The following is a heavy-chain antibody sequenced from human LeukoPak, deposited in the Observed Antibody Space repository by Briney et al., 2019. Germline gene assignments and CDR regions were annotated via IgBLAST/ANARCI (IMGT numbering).Heavy chain of an antibody. V-gene: IGHV3-53*01. CDR2: IYSDNT. CDR1: GFTVSSNS. D-gene: IGHD5-18*01. Sequence: GGSLRLSCTVSGFTVSSNSMSWVRQAPGKGLEWVSFIYSDNTHYSDSVKGRFTISRDSSKNTLYLQMNSLRAEDTAVYYCARDHPSYGLDYWGQGTLVTVSS. J-gene: IGHJ4*02. CDR3: ARDHPSYGLDY.